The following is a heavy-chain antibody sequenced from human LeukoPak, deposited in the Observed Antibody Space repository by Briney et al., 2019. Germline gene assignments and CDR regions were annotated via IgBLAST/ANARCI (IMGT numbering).Heavy chain of an antibody. CDR3: ARRYCSSTSCWWDWFDP. CDR2: IYISGST. V-gene: IGHV4-4*07. D-gene: IGHD2-2*01. CDR1: GGSISSYY. Sequence: SETLSLTCTVSGGSISSYYWSWIRQPAGKGLEWIGRIYISGSTNYNPSLKSRVTMSVDTSKNQFSLKLSSVTAADTAVYYCARRYCSSTSCWWDWFDPWGQGTLVTVSS. J-gene: IGHJ5*02.